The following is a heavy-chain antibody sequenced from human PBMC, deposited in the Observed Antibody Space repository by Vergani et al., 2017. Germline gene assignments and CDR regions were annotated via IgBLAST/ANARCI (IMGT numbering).Heavy chain of an antibody. V-gene: IGHV3-74*03. CDR1: GFSFRTFS. CDR3: ARIPPNWLPRSYYFDY. CDR2: ISPDGRTT. J-gene: IGHJ4*02. D-gene: IGHD3-9*01. Sequence: DVDLVESGGGFVQPGGSRRLSCAASGFSFRTFSMFWVRQPPGKGLAWVSKISPDGRTTEYADSVRGRFTISRDNANSMLYLQMNSLRDDDTAVYYCARIPPNWLPRSYYFDYWGQGTLVTVSS.